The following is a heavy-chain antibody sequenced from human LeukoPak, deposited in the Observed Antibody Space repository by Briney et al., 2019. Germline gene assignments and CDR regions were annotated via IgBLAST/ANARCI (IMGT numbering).Heavy chain of an antibody. CDR1: GGSFSGYY. J-gene: IGHJ4*02. D-gene: IGHD4-23*01. CDR2: INHSGST. CDR3: ARGLRRWPFDY. Sequence: SETLSLTCAVYGGSFSGYYWSWIRQPPGKGLEWIGEINHSGSTNYNPSLKSRVTISVDTSKNQFSLKLSSVTAADTAVYYCARGLRRWPFDYWGQGTLVTVSS. V-gene: IGHV4-34*01.